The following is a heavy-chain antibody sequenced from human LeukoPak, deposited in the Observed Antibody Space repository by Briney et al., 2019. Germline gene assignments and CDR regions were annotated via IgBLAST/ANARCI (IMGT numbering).Heavy chain of an antibody. V-gene: IGHV4-34*01. CDR2: INHSGST. D-gene: IGHD7-27*01. CDR1: GGSFSGYY. J-gene: IGHJ4*02. CDR3: ARGLWGSFDY. Sequence: SETLSLTCAVYGGSFSGYYWGWIRQPPGKGLEWIGEINHSGSTNYNPSLKSRVTISVDTSKNQFSLKLSSVTAADTAVYYCARGLWGSFDYWGQGTLVTVSS.